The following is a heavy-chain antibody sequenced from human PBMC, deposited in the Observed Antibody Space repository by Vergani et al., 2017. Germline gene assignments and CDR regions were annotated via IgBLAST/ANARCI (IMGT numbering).Heavy chain of an antibody. D-gene: IGHD5-12*01. CDR2: IYHSGST. CDR1: GGSISSGGYS. J-gene: IGHJ6*02. V-gene: IGHV4-30-2*01. Sequence: QLQLQESGSGLVKPSQTLSLTCAVSGGSISSGGYSWSWIRQPPGKGLEWIGYIYHSGSTYYNPSLKSRVTMSVDTSKNQFSLKLSSVTAADTAVYYCARETKSSGYDGGYYYGMDVWGQGTTVTVSS. CDR3: ARETKSSGYDGGYYYGMDV.